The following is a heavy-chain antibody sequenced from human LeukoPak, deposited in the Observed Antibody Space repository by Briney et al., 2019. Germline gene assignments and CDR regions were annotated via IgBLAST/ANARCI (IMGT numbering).Heavy chain of an antibody. D-gene: IGHD6-19*01. CDR2: IKSKTDGGTT. J-gene: IGHJ4*02. CDR3: AKDSSGWYSVY. CDR1: GFTFSNAW. V-gene: IGHV3-15*01. Sequence: GGSLRLSCAASGFTFSNAWMSWVRQAPGKGLEWVGRIKSKTDGGTTDYAAPVKGRFTISRDDSKNTLYLQMNSLRAEDTAVYYCAKDSSGWYSVYWGQGTLVTVSS.